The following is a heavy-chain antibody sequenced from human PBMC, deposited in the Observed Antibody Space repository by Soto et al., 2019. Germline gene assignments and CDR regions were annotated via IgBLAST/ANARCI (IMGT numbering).Heavy chain of an antibody. J-gene: IGHJ3*02. V-gene: IGHV4-59*01. CDR1: GGSISSYY. Sequence: SETLSLTCTVSGGSISSYYWSWIRQPPGKGPEWIGYIYYSGSTNYNPSLKSRVTISVDTSKNQFSLKLSSVTAADTAVYYCARGAARDHDAFDIWGQGTMVTVSS. CDR2: IYYSGST. D-gene: IGHD6-6*01. CDR3: ARGAARDHDAFDI.